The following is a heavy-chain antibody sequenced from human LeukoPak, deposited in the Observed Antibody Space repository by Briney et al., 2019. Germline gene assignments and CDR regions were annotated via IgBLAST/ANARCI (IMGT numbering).Heavy chain of an antibody. CDR2: INPNSGGT. CDR3: AREEGDYYYGMDV. J-gene: IGHJ6*02. V-gene: IGHV1-2*04. CDR1: GYTFTGYH. Sequence: ASVKVSCKASGYTFTGYHMHWVRQAPGQGLEWMGRINPNSGGTNYAQKFQGWVTMTRDTSISTAYMELSRLRSDDTAVYYCAREEGDYYYGMDVWGQGTTVTVSS.